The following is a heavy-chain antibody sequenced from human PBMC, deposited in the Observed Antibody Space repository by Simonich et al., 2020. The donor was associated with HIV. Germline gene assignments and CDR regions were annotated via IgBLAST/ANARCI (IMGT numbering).Heavy chain of an antibody. D-gene: IGHD3-16*01. Sequence: QVQLVASGGGVVQPGRSLRLSCAASGLTLSSYAMHWVRQAPGKGIELVAVISYDGSNKYYADTVKGRFTISRDNSKNTLYLQMNSLRAEDTAVYYCASGGSISSVWADDYWGQGTLVTVSS. V-gene: IGHV3-30*07. CDR3: ASGGSISSVWADDY. CDR2: ISYDGSNK. J-gene: IGHJ4*02. CDR1: GLTLSSYA.